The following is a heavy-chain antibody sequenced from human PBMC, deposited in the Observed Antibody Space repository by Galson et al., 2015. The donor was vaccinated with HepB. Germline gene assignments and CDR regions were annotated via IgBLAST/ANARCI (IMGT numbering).Heavy chain of an antibody. J-gene: IGHJ3*02. V-gene: IGHV3-21*01. D-gene: IGHD2-2*02. Sequence: SLRLSCAASGFTFSSDSMNWVRQAPGKGLEWVSSISSSSSYIYYADSVKGRFTISRDNAKNSLYLQMNSLRAEDTAVYYCARDQDIVVVPAAIGDAFDIWGQGTMVTVSS. CDR2: ISSSSSYI. CDR1: GFTFSSDS. CDR3: ARDQDIVVVPAAIGDAFDI.